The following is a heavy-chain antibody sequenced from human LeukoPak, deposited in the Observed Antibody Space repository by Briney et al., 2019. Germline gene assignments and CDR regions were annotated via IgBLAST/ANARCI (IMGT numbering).Heavy chain of an antibody. CDR3: ARVSSARIVITFGGAARNWFDP. V-gene: IGHV4-34*01. D-gene: IGHD3-16*01. CDR2: INHSGST. Sequence: SETLSLTCAVYGGSFSGYYWSWIRQPPGKGLEWIGEINHSGSTNYNPSLKSRVTISVDTSKNQFSLKLSSVTAADTAVYYCARVSSARIVITFGGAARNWFDPWGQGTLVTVSS. CDR1: GGSFSGYY. J-gene: IGHJ5*02.